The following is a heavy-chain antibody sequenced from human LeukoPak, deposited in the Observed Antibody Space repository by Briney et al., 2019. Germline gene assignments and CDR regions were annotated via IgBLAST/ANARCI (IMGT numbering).Heavy chain of an antibody. CDR2: ISYDGSNK. CDR3: AREISEGSGYYYFDY. V-gene: IGHV3-30*04. D-gene: IGHD6-19*01. J-gene: IGHJ4*02. CDR1: GFTFSSYA. Sequence: GGSLRLSCAASGFTFSSYAMHWVRQAPGKGLEWVALISYDGSNKYYADSVKARFIISRDNSKNTVYMQMNSLRAEDTAVYYCAREISEGSGYYYFDYWGQGTLVTVSS.